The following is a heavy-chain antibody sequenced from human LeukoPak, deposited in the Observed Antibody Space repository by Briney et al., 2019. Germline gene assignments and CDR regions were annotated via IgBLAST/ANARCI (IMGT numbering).Heavy chain of an antibody. CDR1: GDSISSYY. CDR2: IYYSGST. D-gene: IGHD3-16*02. J-gene: IGHJ4*02. V-gene: IGHV4-59*01. CDR3: ARESGGVIDY. Sequence: SETLSLTCTVSGDSISSYYWSWIRQPPGKGLEWIGYIYYSGSTNYNPSLKSRVTISVDTSKNQFSLKLSSVTAADTAVYYCARESGGVIDYWGQGTLVTVSS.